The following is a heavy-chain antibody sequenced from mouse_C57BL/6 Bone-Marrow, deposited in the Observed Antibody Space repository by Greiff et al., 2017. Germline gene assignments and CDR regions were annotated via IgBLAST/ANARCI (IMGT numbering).Heavy chain of an antibody. D-gene: IGHD2-5*01. V-gene: IGHV1-5*01. Sequence: EVQLQESGPVLARPGASVKMSCKTSGYTFTSYWMHWVKQRPGQGLEWIGAIYPGNSDTSYNQKFKGKAKLTAVTSASTAYMELSSLTNEDSAVYYCTRWGVSLGPWFAYWGQGTLVTVSA. CDR2: IYPGNSDT. J-gene: IGHJ3*01. CDR1: GYTFTSYW. CDR3: TRWGVSLGPWFAY.